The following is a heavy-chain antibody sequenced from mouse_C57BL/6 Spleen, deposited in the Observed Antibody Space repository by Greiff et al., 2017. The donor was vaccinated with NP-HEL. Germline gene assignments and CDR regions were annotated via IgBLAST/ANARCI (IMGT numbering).Heavy chain of an antibody. CDR3: ARSATVVVTGGWYFDV. D-gene: IGHD1-1*01. Sequence: VQLQQPGAELVRPGTSVKLSCKASGYTFTSYWMHWVKQRPGQGLEWIGVIDPSDSYTNYNQKFKGKATLTVDTSSSTAYMQLSSLTSEDSAVYYCARSATVVVTGGWYFDVWGTGTTVTVSS. CDR2: IDPSDSYT. V-gene: IGHV1-59*01. CDR1: GYTFTSYW. J-gene: IGHJ1*03.